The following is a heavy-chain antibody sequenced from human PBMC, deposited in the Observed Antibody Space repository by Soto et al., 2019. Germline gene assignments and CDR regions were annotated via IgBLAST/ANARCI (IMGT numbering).Heavy chain of an antibody. Sequence: QVQLVQSGPEVKKPGASVMLSCKASGYTFTTYGVRWVRQAPGLGLEWMGWISAYKGNTNYAQKFHGRVTMTADASANTAYLELRSLRSDDTAVYYCARQEGHIEPMIGEFDFWGQGTLVTVSS. J-gene: IGHJ4*02. CDR1: GYTFTTYG. V-gene: IGHV1-18*01. D-gene: IGHD3-10*02. CDR3: ARQEGHIEPMIGEFDF. CDR2: ISAYKGNT.